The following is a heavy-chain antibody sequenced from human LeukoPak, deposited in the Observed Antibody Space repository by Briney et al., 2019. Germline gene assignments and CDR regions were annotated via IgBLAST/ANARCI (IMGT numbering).Heavy chain of an antibody. V-gene: IGHV4-30-4*08. CDR1: GGSISSCDYY. J-gene: IGHJ4*02. D-gene: IGHD2-2*01. Sequence: SETLSLTCTVSGGSISSCDYYWSWIRQPPGKGLEWIGYIYYSGSTYYNPSLNSRVTISVDTSKTQFSLKLSSVTAADTAVYYCARVPDLPAAMGIFDYWGQGTLVTVSS. CDR2: IYYSGST. CDR3: ARVPDLPAAMGIFDY.